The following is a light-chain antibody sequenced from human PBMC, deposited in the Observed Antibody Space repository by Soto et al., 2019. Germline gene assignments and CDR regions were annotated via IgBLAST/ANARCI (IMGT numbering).Light chain of an antibody. CDR1: QSVTGSY. CDR2: GAF. J-gene: IGKJ1*01. Sequence: IVLTQSPVTLSLSPGERATLSCRASQSVTGSYLAWYQQKPGRSPRLLIYGAFNRAAGIPDRFSGSGSETEFTLTINRLEPEDFAVYYCQQYGGSPRTFGQGTKVAIK. CDR3: QQYGGSPRT. V-gene: IGKV3-20*01.